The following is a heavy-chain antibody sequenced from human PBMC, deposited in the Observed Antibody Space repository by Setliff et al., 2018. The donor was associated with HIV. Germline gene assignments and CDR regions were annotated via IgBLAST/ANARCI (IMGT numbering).Heavy chain of an antibody. CDR3: ASFFVTTVTNQDY. CDR1: GYAISSGYY. Sequence: PSETLSLTCAVSGYAISSGYYWGWIRRPPGKGLEWIGSIYNRGSTYYNPSLKSRVTISLDTSNNQFSPKLTSVTAADTAMYYCASFFVTTVTNQDYWGQGTPVTVSS. D-gene: IGHD4-17*01. J-gene: IGHJ4*02. V-gene: IGHV4-38-2*01. CDR2: IYNRGST.